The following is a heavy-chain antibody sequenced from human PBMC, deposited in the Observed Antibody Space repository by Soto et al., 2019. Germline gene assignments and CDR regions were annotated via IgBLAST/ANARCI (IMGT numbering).Heavy chain of an antibody. Sequence: QVQLVQSGAEVKKPGASVKVSCKASGYTFTSYAMHWVRQAPGQRLEWMGWINAGNGNTKYSQKFQGRVTITRDTAASAAYMELSSLRSEGTAVDCWARDVGARGEWGQGTLVTVSS. D-gene: IGHD1-26*01. CDR1: GYTFTSYA. V-gene: IGHV1-3*01. J-gene: IGHJ4*02. CDR3: ARDVGARGE. CDR2: INAGNGNT.